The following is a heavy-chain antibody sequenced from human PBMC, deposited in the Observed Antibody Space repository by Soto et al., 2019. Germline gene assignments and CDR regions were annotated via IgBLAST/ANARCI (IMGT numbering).Heavy chain of an antibody. J-gene: IGHJ5*02. Sequence: QLQLQESGSGLVKPSQTLSLTCAVSGGSISSGGYSWSWIRQPPGKGLEWIGYIYHSGSTYYNPSCRSRVTISVDGSKTQFSLKLSSVTAADTAVYYCARAGEVRDDNWFDPWGQGTLVTVSS. D-gene: IGHD3-10*01. CDR2: IYHSGST. CDR1: GGSISSGGYS. CDR3: ARAGEVRDDNWFDP. V-gene: IGHV4-30-2*01.